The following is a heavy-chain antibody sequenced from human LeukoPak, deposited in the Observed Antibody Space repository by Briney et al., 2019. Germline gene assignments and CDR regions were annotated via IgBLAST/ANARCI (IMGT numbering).Heavy chain of an antibody. CDR2: IIPIFGTA. CDR1: GGTFSSYA. CDR3: ARVTRPYYYGSGSYYNPTPSYYFDY. D-gene: IGHD3-10*01. Sequence: SVKVSCKASGGTFSSYAISWVRQAPGQGLEGMGGIIPIFGTANYAQKFQGRVTITADESTSTAYMELSSLRSEDTAVYYCARVTRPYYYGSGSYYNPTPSYYFDYWGQGTLVTVSS. V-gene: IGHV1-69*13. J-gene: IGHJ4*02.